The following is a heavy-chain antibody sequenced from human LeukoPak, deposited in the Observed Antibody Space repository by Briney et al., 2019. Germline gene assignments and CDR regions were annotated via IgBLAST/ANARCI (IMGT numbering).Heavy chain of an antibody. V-gene: IGHV3-23*01. CDR3: AKGTSTYSSGSFDY. CDR2: ISGSGGST. D-gene: IGHD6-19*01. CDR1: GFTFSSYS. J-gene: IGHJ4*02. Sequence: GGSLRLSCAASGFTFSSYSMNWVRQAPGKGLEWVSAISGSGGSTYYADSVKGRFTISRDNSKNMLYLQMTSLRAEDTAVYYCAKGTSTYSSGSFDYWGRGTLVTVSS.